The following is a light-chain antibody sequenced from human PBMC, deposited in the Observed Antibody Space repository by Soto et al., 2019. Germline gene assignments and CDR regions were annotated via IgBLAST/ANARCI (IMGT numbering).Light chain of an antibody. J-gene: IGKJ3*01. Sequence: DIQMTQSPSSLFTSVGDKVTITCRASQSISKYLNWYQQKPGKAPKLLISVASSLQSEVPSRFSGDGSETDFTLSISSLQPEDSATYYCQQSFTTPFTFGPGTKVDVK. CDR1: QSISKY. CDR3: QQSFTTPFT. CDR2: VAS. V-gene: IGKV1-39*01.